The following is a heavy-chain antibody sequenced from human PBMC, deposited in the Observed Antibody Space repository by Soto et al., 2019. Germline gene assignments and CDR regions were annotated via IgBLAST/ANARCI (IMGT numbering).Heavy chain of an antibody. Sequence: PGGYLRLSCAASGFTFSSYAMSWVRQAPGKGLEWVSAISGSGGSTYYADSVKGRFTISRDNSKNTLYLQMNSLRAEDTAVYYCAKDSLFTIFGVVPMESEYLQHWGQGTLVTVSS. J-gene: IGHJ1*01. V-gene: IGHV3-23*01. CDR1: GFTFSSYA. D-gene: IGHD3-3*01. CDR2: ISGSGGST. CDR3: AKDSLFTIFGVVPMESEYLQH.